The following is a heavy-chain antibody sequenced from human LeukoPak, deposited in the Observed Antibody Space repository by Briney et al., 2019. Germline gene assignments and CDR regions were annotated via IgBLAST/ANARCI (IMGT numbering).Heavy chain of an antibody. CDR2: IGPGGDNK. V-gene: IGHV3-23*01. CDR1: GFTFGSYG. D-gene: IGHD3-10*01. J-gene: IGHJ3*02. Sequence: PGGSLRLSCAASGFTFGSYGMNWVRQAPGKGLQWVSGIGPGGDNKYYADSLEGRFTISRDNSKNTVYLQMNSLRAEDTALYYCAQDISWFAFDIWGQGTMVTVSS. CDR3: AQDISWFAFDI.